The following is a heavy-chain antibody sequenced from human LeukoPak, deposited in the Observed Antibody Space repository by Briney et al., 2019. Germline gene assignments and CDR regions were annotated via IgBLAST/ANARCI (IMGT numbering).Heavy chain of an antibody. J-gene: IGHJ1*01. D-gene: IGHD6-13*01. CDR3: ARHVSSSSWYRPSEYFQH. CDR1: GGSISSSNHY. CDR2: IYYSVST. Sequence: SETLSLTCTVSGGSISSSNHYWGWIRKPPGKGLEWIGSIYYSVSTYYNPSLKSRVTIPVDTSKNQFSLKLSSVTAADTAVYYCARHVSSSSWYRPSEYFQHWGQGTLVTVSS. V-gene: IGHV4-39*01.